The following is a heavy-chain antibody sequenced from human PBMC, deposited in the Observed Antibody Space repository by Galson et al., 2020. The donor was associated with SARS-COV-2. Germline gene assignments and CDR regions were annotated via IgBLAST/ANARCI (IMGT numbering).Heavy chain of an antibody. D-gene: IGHD3-10*01. V-gene: IGHV3-66*02. J-gene: IGHJ4*02. CDR2: ICSGGST. CDR1: GFTVSSNY. CDR3: AIEPMEVRVVNFDY. Sequence: GGSLRLSCAASGFTVSSNYMSWVRQAPGKGLEWVPVICSGGSTYYADPVKGRFTISRDNSKNTLYLQMNSLRAEDTAVYYCAIEPMEVRVVNFDYWGQGTLVTVSS.